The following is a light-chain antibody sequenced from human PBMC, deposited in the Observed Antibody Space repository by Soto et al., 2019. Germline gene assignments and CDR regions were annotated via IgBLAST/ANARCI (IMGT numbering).Light chain of an antibody. CDR3: QSSDSSLNLRV. Sequence: QSVLTQPPSVCGAPGQRVTISCTGTSSNIGAGYYVHWYHQLPGTAPKLLIYGNSNRPSGVPDQVAGSKSGTSASLAITGVQAYDEAAYYCQSSDSSLNLRVFGTGTKLTVL. CDR2: GNS. J-gene: IGLJ1*01. V-gene: IGLV1-40*01. CDR1: SSNIGAGYY.